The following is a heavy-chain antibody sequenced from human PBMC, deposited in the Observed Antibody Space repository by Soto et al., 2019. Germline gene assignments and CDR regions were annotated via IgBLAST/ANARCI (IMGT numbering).Heavy chain of an antibody. D-gene: IGHD3-3*01. V-gene: IGHV3-33*06. CDR1: GFSVTNYG. J-gene: IGHJ4*02. CDR3: AKDSYSDFWSGHYYYFDF. CDR2: ISFDGRST. Sequence: PGGSLRLSCAASGFSVTNYGMHWVRQAPGKGLEWVAAISFDGRSTYYADSVKGRFTISRDNARNTLYLQMDSLRAEDTAIYFCAKDSYSDFWSGHYYYFDFWGQGTLVTVSS.